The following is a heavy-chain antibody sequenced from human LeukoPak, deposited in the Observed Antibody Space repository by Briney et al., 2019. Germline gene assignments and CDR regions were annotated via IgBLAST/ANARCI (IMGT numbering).Heavy chain of an antibody. CDR1: GDSVNSFYY. J-gene: IGHJ4*02. Sequence: SETLSLTCTVSGDSVNSFYYWGWIRQPPGKGLEWTASVYYNGRTYTNPSLKSRVTISVDTSKNHFSLKLDSVTAADTAVYYCARQGSSGWSHFDHWGQGTLVTVSS. CDR3: ARQGSSGWSHFDH. CDR2: VYYNGRT. V-gene: IGHV4-39*01. D-gene: IGHD6-19*01.